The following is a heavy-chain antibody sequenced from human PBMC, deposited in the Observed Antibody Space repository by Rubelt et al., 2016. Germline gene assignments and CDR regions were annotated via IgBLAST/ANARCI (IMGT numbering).Heavy chain of an antibody. CDR2: INNSGST. J-gene: IGHJ4*02. Sequence: QVQLQQWGAGLLNPSETLSLTCAVYGGSFSGYYWRWIRQPPGKGLAWIGEINNSGSTPYNTSLKSRVTISVDTSKNKFSLNQTSGTAADTAVYYCARSGQTSWYGAHYFASWGQGTLVTVSS. CDR1: GGSFSGYY. D-gene: IGHD6-13*01. V-gene: IGHV4-34*01. CDR3: ARSGQTSWYGAHYFAS.